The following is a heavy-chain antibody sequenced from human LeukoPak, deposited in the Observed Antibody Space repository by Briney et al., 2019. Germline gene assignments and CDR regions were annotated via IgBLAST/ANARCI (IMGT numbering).Heavy chain of an antibody. D-gene: IGHD3-16*01. CDR2: ISGSGGST. V-gene: IGHV3-23*01. CDR3: AKQQGVDYYYGMDV. Sequence: GGSLRLSCAASGFTFSSYAMSWVRQPPGKGLEWVSTISGSGGSTYYADSVKGRFTISRDNSKNTLYLQMNSLRAEDTAVYYCAKQQGVDYYYGMDVWGQGTTVTVPS. CDR1: GFTFSSYA. J-gene: IGHJ6*02.